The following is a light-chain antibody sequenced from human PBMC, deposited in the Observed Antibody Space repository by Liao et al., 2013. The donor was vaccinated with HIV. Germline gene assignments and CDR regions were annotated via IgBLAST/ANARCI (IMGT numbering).Light chain of an antibody. CDR2: DNN. J-gene: IGLJ1*01. CDR1: NVGSKS. Sequence: SYVLTQPPSVSVAPGKTASITCGGDNVGSKSVHWYQQKPGQAPVVVISDNNDRPSGIPERFSGSSSGNTATLTLSRVEAGDEADYYCQVWDSSSDLAVFGPGTKVTVL. V-gene: IGLV3-21*01. CDR3: QVWDSSSDLAV.